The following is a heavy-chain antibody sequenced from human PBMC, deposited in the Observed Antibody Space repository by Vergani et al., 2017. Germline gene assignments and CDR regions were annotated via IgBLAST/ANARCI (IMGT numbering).Heavy chain of an antibody. D-gene: IGHD2-2*01. J-gene: IGHJ6*02. CDR1: GYTFTSYD. CDR3: ARSDCSSTSCYERGFYYYYGMDV. Sequence: QVQLVQSGAEVKKPGASVKVSCKASGYTFTSYDINWVRQATGQGLEWMGWMNPNSGNTGYAQKFQGRVTMTRNTSISTAYMELSSLRSEDTAVYYCARSDCSSTSCYERGFYYYYGMDVWGQGTTVTVSS. CDR2: MNPNSGNT. V-gene: IGHV1-8*01.